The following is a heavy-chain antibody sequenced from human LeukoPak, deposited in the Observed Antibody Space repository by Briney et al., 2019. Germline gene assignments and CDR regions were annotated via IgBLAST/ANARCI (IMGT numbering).Heavy chain of an antibody. CDR1: GGSISSSSYY. D-gene: IGHD2-8*01. V-gene: IGHV4-39*07. CDR2: IYYSGST. CDR3: ARDPRMGYGTSGFDP. J-gene: IGHJ5*02. Sequence: SETLSLTCTVSGGSISSSSYYWGWIRQPPGKGLEWIGSIYYSGSTYYNPSLKSRVTISVDTSKNQFSLKLSSVTAADTAVYYCARDPRMGYGTSGFDPWGQGTLVTVSS.